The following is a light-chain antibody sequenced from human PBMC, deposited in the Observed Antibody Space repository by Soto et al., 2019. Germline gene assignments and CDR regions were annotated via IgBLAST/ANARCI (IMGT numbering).Light chain of an antibody. J-gene: IGKJ1*01. CDR2: AAS. CDR1: QDVRSD. Sequence: DIRMTQSPSSLSASVGDRVTITCRASQDVRSDLGWYQQKPGRAPRRLIYAASHLQSGVPSRFRGSGSGTEFTLTINSLQPEDFATYYCQTYNSAPRTFGQGTKVEIK. CDR3: QTYNSAPRT. V-gene: IGKV1-17*01.